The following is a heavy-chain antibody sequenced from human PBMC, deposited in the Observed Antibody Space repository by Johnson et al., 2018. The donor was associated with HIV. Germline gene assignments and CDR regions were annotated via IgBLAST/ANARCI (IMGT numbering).Heavy chain of an antibody. J-gene: IGHJ3*01. D-gene: IGHD2-15*01. CDR1: VFTFDDYA. CDR2: ISWNSGSI. V-gene: IGHV3-9*01. Sequence: VQLVESGGGLVQPGRSLRLSCAASVFTFDDYAMHWVRQAPGKGLEWVSGISWNSGSIGYADSVKGRFTISRDNSKNTLYLQMNSLRAEDTALYYCARDLVVGVAASNGNAFDFWGQGTMVTVSS. CDR3: ARDLVVGVAASNGNAFDF.